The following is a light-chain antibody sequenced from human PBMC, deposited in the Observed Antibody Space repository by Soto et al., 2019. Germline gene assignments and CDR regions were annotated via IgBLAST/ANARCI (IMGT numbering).Light chain of an antibody. CDR1: QSISSW. Sequence: DNQMSQSPSTVSASIGDRVTITCRASQSISSWLAWYQQKPGKAPKLLIYMASNLQSGVPSRFSGSGSGTEFTLTISSLQPDDFATYYCQHYNDYSRIFGQGTKVEIK. CDR3: QHYNDYSRI. CDR2: MAS. V-gene: IGKV1-5*03. J-gene: IGKJ1*01.